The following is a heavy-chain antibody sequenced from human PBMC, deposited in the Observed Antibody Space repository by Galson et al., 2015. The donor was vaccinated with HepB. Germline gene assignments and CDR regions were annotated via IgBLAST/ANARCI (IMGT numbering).Heavy chain of an antibody. D-gene: IGHD2-8*02. CDR3: ARDYRDPTGAASFDY. CDR1: GFTFSSYS. J-gene: IGHJ4*02. V-gene: IGHV3-21*01. Sequence: SLRLSCAASGFTFSSYSMNWVRQAPGKGLEWVSSISSSSSYIYYADSVKGRFTISRDNAKNSLYLQMNSLRAEDTAVYYCARDYRDPTGAASFDYWGQGTLVTVSS. CDR2: ISSSSSYI.